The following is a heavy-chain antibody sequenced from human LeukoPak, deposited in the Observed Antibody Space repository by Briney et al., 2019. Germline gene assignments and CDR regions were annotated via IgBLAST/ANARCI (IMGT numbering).Heavy chain of an antibody. J-gene: IGHJ4*02. CDR2: IYYSGST. CDR1: GGSISSYY. D-gene: IGHD6-13*01. Sequence: SETLSLTCTVSGGSISSYYWSWIRQPPGKGLEWIGYIYYSGSTNYNPSLKSRVTISVDTSKNQFSLKLSSVTAAVTAVYYCARVAGHFDYWGQGTLVTVSS. V-gene: IGHV4-59*01. CDR3: ARVAGHFDY.